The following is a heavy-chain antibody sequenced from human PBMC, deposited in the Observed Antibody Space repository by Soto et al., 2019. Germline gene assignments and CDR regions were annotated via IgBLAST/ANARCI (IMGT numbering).Heavy chain of an antibody. CDR3: ARRRLGVFDY. J-gene: IGHJ4*02. D-gene: IGHD2-8*01. Sequence: QLQLQESGSGLVKPSQTLSPTCAVSGGSISSGGYSWSWIGQPPGKGLEWIGYIYHSGSTYYNPSLKSRDTISVARTKNQFALKLSSVTAADTALYYCARRRLGVFDYWGQGTLVTVSS. CDR2: IYHSGST. CDR1: GGSISSGGYS. V-gene: IGHV4-30-2*01.